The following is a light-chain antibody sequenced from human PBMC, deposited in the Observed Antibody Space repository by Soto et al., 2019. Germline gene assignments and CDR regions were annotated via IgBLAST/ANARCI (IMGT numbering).Light chain of an antibody. CDR2: DVS. CDR1: SRDVGCYNY. V-gene: IGLV2-14*01. CDR3: SSYSSSGTLVV. Sequence: QSVLTQPASVSGSPGQSITISCTGTSRDVGCYNYVSWYQQHPGKAPKLMISDVSNRPSGVSNRFSGSKSGNTASLTISGLQAEDEADYYCSSYSSSGTLVVFGGGTKLTVL. J-gene: IGLJ3*02.